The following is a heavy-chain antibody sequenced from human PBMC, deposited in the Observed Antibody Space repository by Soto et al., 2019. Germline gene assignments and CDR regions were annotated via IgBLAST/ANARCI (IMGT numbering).Heavy chain of an antibody. CDR2: IYYSGST. D-gene: IGHD3-10*01. CDR1: GGSISSGGYY. V-gene: IGHV4-31*03. CDR3: ARDDITMIRY. Sequence: SETLSLTCTVPGGSISSGGYYWSWIRQHPGKGLEWIGYIYYSGSTYYNPSLKSRVTISVDTSKNQFSLKLSSVTAADTAVYYCARDDITMIRYWGQGTLVTVSS. J-gene: IGHJ4*02.